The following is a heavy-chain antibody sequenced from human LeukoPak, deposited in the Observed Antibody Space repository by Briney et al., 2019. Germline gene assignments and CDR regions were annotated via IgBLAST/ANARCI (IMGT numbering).Heavy chain of an antibody. CDR1: GYTFTSYG. Sequence: ASVKVSCKASGYTFTSYGISWVRQAPGQGLEWMGWISAYNGITNYAQKLQGRVTMTTDTSTSTAYMELRSLRSDDTAVYYCARVVYDFWSGYYIDYWGQGTLVTASS. J-gene: IGHJ4*02. CDR2: ISAYNGIT. V-gene: IGHV1-18*01. D-gene: IGHD3-3*01. CDR3: ARVVYDFWSGYYIDY.